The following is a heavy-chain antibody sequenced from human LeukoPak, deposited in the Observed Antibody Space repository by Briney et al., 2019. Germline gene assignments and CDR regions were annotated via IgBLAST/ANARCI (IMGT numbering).Heavy chain of an antibody. J-gene: IGHJ4*02. CDR3: ARDFNSGYGPFDS. V-gene: IGHV4-31*02. CDR1: GGSITNGDYY. CDR2: IYYSGST. Sequence: SETLSLTCTVSGGSITNGDYYWSWIRQHPGKGLEWIGYIYYSGSTYYNPPLETRVSLSVDTSKSQFSLKVRSVTAADTAVYYCARDFNSGYGPFDSWGQGTLVTVSS. D-gene: IGHD5-12*01.